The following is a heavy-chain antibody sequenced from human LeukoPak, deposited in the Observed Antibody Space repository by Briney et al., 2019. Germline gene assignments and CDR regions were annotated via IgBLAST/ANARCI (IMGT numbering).Heavy chain of an antibody. Sequence: SETLSLTCTVSGGSISGYHWSWIRQSPGKGLEWIGYIYYSGSTNYNPSLKSRVTISVDTSKNQFSLKLSSVTAADTAVYYCARIYEYGMDVWGQGTTVTVSS. V-gene: IGHV4-59*01. CDR3: ARIYEYGMDV. J-gene: IGHJ6*02. CDR2: IYYSGST. D-gene: IGHD5-12*01. CDR1: GGSISGYH.